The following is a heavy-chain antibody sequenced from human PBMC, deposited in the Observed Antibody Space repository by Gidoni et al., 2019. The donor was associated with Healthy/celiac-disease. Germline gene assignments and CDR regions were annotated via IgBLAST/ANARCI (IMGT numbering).Heavy chain of an antibody. CDR3: AHSQRQFKYSSSWYVDY. CDR2: IYWDDDK. D-gene: IGHD6-13*01. J-gene: IGHJ4*02. Sequence: QLTLKESGPTLVKPTQTLTLTCPFSGFSLSTSGVGVGWIRHPPGKALEWLALIYWDDDKRYSPSLKSRLTITKDTSKNQVVLTMTNMDPVDTATYYCAHSQRQFKYSSSWYVDYWGQGTLVTVSS. CDR1: GFSLSTSGVG. V-gene: IGHV2-5*02.